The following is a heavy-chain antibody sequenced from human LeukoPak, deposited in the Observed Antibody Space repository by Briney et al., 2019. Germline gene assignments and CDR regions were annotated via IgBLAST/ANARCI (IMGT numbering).Heavy chain of an antibody. CDR1: GYTFTGYY. J-gene: IGHJ4*02. CDR3: ARCDDDFWSGYYLDY. D-gene: IGHD3-3*01. CDR2: INPNSGGT. Sequence: ASVKVSCKASGYTFTGYYMHWVRQAPGQGLEWMGWINPNSGGTNYAQKFQGRVTMTRDTSISTAYMELSRLRSDDTAVYYCARCDDDFWSGYYLDYWGQGTLVTVSS. V-gene: IGHV1-2*02.